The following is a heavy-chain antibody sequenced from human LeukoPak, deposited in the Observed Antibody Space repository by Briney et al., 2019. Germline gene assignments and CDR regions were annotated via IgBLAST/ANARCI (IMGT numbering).Heavy chain of an antibody. V-gene: IGHV3-23*01. CDR2: ISGSGGST. D-gene: IGHD3-22*01. J-gene: IGHJ1*01. CDR1: GFTFSSYA. CDR3: AKDYYYDSSDYYSRAEYFQH. Sequence: GGSLRLSCAASGFTFSSYAMSWVRQAPGKGLEWVSAISGSGGSTYYADSVKGRFTVSRDNSKNTLYLQMNSLRAEDTAVYYCAKDYYYDSSDYYSRAEYFQHWGQGTLVTVSS.